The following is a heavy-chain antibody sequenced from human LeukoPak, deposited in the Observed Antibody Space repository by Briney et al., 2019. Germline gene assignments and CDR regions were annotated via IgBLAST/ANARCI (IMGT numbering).Heavy chain of an antibody. CDR2: ISGSGGST. J-gene: IGHJ4*02. V-gene: IGHV3-23*01. D-gene: IGHD3-10*02. Sequence: GGSLRLSCAASGFTFSTYAMSWVRQAPGKGLEWVSAISGSGGSTYYADSVKGRFTISRDNSKNTLYLQMNSLRAEDTAVYYCAKDRSDNTTWYVGSHWGQGTLVTVSS. CDR3: AKDRSDNTTWYVGSH. CDR1: GFTFSTYA.